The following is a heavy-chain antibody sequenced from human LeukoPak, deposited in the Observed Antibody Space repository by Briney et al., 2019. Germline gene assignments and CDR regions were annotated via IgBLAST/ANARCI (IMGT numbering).Heavy chain of an antibody. CDR1: GGSFSGYY. V-gene: IGHV4-34*01. CDR2: IYHSGIT. D-gene: IGHD3-9*01. J-gene: IGHJ4*02. Sequence: SETLSLTCAVYGGSFSGYYWSWIRQPPGKGLEWIGYIYHSGITYYTPSLKSRVTISVDTSKNQFYPKLSSVTAADTAVYYCARAVGSFDWLPLFDYWGQGTLVTVSS. CDR3: ARAVGSFDWLPLFDY.